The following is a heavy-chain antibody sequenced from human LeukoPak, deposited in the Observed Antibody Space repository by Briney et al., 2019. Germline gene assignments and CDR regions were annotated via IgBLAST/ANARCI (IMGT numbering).Heavy chain of an antibody. V-gene: IGHV1-18*01. D-gene: IGHD4-17*01. CDR3: ARGDDYGDYWGLY. CDR2: ISTYNGNT. J-gene: IGHJ4*02. CDR1: GYTFTKYG. Sequence: ASVKVSCMASGYTFTKYGITWVRQAPGQGLEWMGWISTYNGNTNYAQKLQGRVTMTTDTSTSTAYMELRSLISDDAAVYYCARGDDYGDYWGLYWGQGTLVTVSS.